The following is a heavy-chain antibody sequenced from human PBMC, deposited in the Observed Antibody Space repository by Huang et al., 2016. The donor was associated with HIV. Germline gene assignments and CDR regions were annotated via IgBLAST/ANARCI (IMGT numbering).Heavy chain of an antibody. J-gene: IGHJ4*02. CDR1: GFSISSYW. CDR2: SKSDGRST. Sequence: EVQLVESGGGLVQPGGSLRLSCAASGFSISSYWMHWVRQATGKGLVWGSGSKSDGRSTSYAESGKGRFTISRDNAKNTLYLQMNRLRAEDTAVYYCARDPRIQSWLNFFDYWGQGTLVSVSS. CDR3: ARDPRIQSWLNFFDY. D-gene: IGHD3-22*01. V-gene: IGHV3-74*01.